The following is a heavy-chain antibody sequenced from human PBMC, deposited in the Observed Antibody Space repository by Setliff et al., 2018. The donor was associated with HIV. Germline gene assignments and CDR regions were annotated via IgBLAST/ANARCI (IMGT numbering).Heavy chain of an antibody. J-gene: IGHJ4*02. V-gene: IGHV1-18*04. CDR1: GYRFTDFY. Sequence: ASVKVSCKTFGYRFTDFYVNWVRQAPGQGLEWMGWISPYNGNTAYAQKLQGRLTMTIDTSKTPAYMDLRSLTYDDTAVYYCVSIGPGGWGQGTLVTVSS. CDR3: VSIGPGG. CDR2: ISPYNGNT.